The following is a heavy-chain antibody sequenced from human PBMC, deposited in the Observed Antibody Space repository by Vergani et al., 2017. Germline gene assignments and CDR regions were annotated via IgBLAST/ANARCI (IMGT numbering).Heavy chain of an antibody. CDR1: GYSFTSYW. CDR3: ARHLGSFDYGDYGWGMVQMRENWFDP. J-gene: IGHJ5*02. Sequence: EVQLVQSGAEVKKPGESLKISCKGSGYSFTSYWIGWVRQMPGKGLEWMGIIYPGDSDTRYSPSFQGQVTISADKSISTAYLQWSSLKASGTAMYYCARHLGSFDYGDYGWGMVQMRENWFDPWGQGTLVTVSS. CDR2: IYPGDSDT. V-gene: IGHV5-51*01. D-gene: IGHD4-17*01.